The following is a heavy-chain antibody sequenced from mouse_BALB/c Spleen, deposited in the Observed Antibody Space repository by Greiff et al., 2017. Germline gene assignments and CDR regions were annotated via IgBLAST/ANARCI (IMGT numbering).Heavy chain of an antibody. V-gene: IGHV1-69*02. CDR2: IDPSDSET. CDR3: ARSGPYCGSSFPYAMDY. J-gene: IGHJ4*01. Sequence: QVQLQQPGAELVKPGAPVKLSCKASGYTFTSYWMNWVKQRPGRGLEWIGRIDPSDSETHYNQKFKDKATLTVDKSSSTAYIQLSSLTSEDSAVYYCARSGPYCGSSFPYAMDYWGQGTSVTVSA. D-gene: IGHD1-1*01. CDR1: GYTFTSYW.